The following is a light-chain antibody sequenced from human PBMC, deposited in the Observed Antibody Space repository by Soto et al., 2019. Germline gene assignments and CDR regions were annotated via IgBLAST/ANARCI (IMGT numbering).Light chain of an antibody. CDR2: EVS. J-gene: IGLJ2*01. CDR1: SSDVGSYNL. Sequence: QSALTQPASVSGSPGQSITISCTGTSSDVGSYNLVSWYQQHPGKAPKLMIYEVSKRPSGVSNRFSGSKSGNTASLTISGLQAEDEADYYCCSYAGSSTFEFGGGTNLTVL. CDR3: CSYAGSSTFE. V-gene: IGLV2-23*02.